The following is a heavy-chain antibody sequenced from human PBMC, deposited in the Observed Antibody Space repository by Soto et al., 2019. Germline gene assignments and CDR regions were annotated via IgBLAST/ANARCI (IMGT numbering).Heavy chain of an antibody. D-gene: IGHD3-22*01. Sequence: QVQLQESGPGLVKPSGTLSLTCAVSGGSISSSNWWSWVRQPPGKGLEWIGEIYHSGSTNYNPSLRSRVTRSVDKFKNQFSLKLSSVTAADTAVYYCATYYDSSGYRFDYWGQGTLVTVSS. CDR3: ATYYDSSGYRFDY. CDR2: IYHSGST. J-gene: IGHJ4*02. V-gene: IGHV4-4*02. CDR1: GGSISSSNW.